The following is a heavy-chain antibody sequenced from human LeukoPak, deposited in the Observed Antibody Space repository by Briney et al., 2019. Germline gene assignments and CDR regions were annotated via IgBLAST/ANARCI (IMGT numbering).Heavy chain of an antibody. CDR2: ISESGSSA. Sequence: GGSLRLSCAASGFTFSSYAMTWVRQAPGKGLEWVSVISESGSSAYYADSVKGRFTTSRDKSKNTLYLQIDSLRAEDTAVYYCAKVLWYSGSSKWYFNYWGQGTLVTVSS. CDR3: AKVLWYSGSSKWYFNY. J-gene: IGHJ4*02. CDR1: GFTFSSYA. V-gene: IGHV3-23*01. D-gene: IGHD1-26*01.